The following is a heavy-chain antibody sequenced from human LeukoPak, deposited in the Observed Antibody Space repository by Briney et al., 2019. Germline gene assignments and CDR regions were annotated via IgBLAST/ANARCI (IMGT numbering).Heavy chain of an antibody. CDR2: ISSNGGST. V-gene: IGHV3-23*01. Sequence: PGGSLRLSCAASGFTFSSFAMDWVRQAPGKGLEWVPAISSNGGSTYYADYVKGRFIISRDNSRNTLYLQMNSLRVEDTAVYYCAKEVLAVAGTGNWFDPWGQGTLVTVSS. D-gene: IGHD6-19*01. CDR1: GFTFSSFA. CDR3: AKEVLAVAGTGNWFDP. J-gene: IGHJ5*02.